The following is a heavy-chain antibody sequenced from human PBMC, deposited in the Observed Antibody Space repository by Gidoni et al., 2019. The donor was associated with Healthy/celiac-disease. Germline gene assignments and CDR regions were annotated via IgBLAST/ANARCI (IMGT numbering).Heavy chain of an antibody. V-gene: IGHV4-4*07. J-gene: IGHJ5*02. CDR1: GGSICIYY. CDR3: ARDPGSGWPRGGWFDP. D-gene: IGHD6-19*01. CDR2: IYTSGST. Sequence: VQLQESRPGLVKPSETLSLTCTVSGGSICIYYCRWIRQPAGKGLEWIGRIYTSGSTNYNPSLKSGVTMSVDTSKNHCSLKLSSVTAADTAVYYCARDPGSGWPRGGWFDPWGQGTLVTVSS.